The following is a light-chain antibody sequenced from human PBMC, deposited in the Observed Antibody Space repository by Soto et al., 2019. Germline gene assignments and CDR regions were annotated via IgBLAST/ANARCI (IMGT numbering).Light chain of an antibody. J-gene: IGKJ2*01. Sequence: EIVMTQSPATLSVSPGERATLSCRASQSISSNLAWYQQKPGQAPRLLIYDASTRATTIPARFSGSGSGTEFTLTISSLQSEDFAVYYCQQYNNWPEAFGQGTKLEI. CDR1: QSISSN. CDR2: DAS. CDR3: QQYNNWPEA. V-gene: IGKV3-15*01.